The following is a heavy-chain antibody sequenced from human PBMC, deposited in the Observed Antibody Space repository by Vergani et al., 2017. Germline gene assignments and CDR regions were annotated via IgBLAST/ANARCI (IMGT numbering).Heavy chain of an antibody. D-gene: IGHD3-10*01. CDR2: IYYSGST. V-gene: IGHV4-59*01. Sequence: QVQLQESGPGLVKPSETLSLTCTVSGGSISSYYWSWIRQPPGKGLEWIGYIYYSGSTNYNPSLKSRVTISVDTSKNQFSRKLSSVTAADTAVYYCARVGYYYGSGRAAPIQYYYYYGMDVWGQGTTVTVSS. J-gene: IGHJ6*02. CDR3: ARVGYYYGSGRAAPIQYYYYYGMDV. CDR1: GGSISSYY.